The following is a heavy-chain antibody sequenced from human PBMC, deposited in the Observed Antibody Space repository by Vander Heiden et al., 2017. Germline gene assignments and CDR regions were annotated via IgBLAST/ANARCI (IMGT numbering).Heavy chain of an antibody. V-gene: IGHV3-7*01. Sequence: EAQLVESGGGLVQRGGARRLSCAASGFGFSSHLMGWGRQAPGKGLEWVANIKQDGSEKYYGDSLRGRFTISRDNAQNSLYLQMNNLRAEDTAIYYCARDGGYSWGQGTLVTVSS. CDR1: GFGFSSHL. CDR2: IKQDGSEK. CDR3: ARDGGYS. J-gene: IGHJ4*02. D-gene: IGHD5-18*01.